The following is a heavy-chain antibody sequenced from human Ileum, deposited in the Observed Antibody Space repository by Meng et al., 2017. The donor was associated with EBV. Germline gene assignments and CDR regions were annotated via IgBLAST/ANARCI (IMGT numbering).Heavy chain of an antibody. CDR1: GFTFSSYD. CDR2: IKSNTNYK. CDR3: ARDTYDSSEGASFDF. J-gene: IGHJ4*02. V-gene: IGHV3-21*06. Sequence: EVQLVESGGGLVKPGGSLRLSCAASGFTFSSYDMNWVRQAPGKGLEWVSSIKSNTNYKYHADSVRGRFTISRDNAKNSLFLQMNSLRAEDTAVYYCARDTYDSSEGASFDFWGQGTLVTVSA. D-gene: IGHD5-12*01.